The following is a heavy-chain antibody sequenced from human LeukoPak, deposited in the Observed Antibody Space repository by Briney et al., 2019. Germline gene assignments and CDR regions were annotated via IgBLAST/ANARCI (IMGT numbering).Heavy chain of an antibody. V-gene: IGHV4-61*02. Sequence: SQTLSLTCTVSGGSINSGSYYWNWIRQPAGKGLEWIGRFYTSGSTNYNPSLKSRVTISVNTFKNQFSLKLSSVTAADTAVYYCARDGGGIVGAPYYYYYYMDVWGKGTTVTVSS. CDR1: GGSINSGSYY. CDR2: FYTSGST. J-gene: IGHJ6*03. D-gene: IGHD1-26*01. CDR3: ARDGGGIVGAPYYYYYYMDV.